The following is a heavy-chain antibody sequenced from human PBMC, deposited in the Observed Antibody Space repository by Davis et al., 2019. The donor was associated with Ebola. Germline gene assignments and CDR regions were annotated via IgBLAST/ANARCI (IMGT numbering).Heavy chain of an antibody. V-gene: IGHV3-33*08. Sequence: GESLKISCAASGFTFSSYWMHWVRQAPGKGLEWVAVIWYDGSNKYYADSVKGRFTISRDNAKNSLYLQMNSLRDEDTAVYYCATDRNWDFDYWGQGTLVTVSS. J-gene: IGHJ4*02. CDR3: ATDRNWDFDY. CDR2: IWYDGSNK. CDR1: GFTFSSYW. D-gene: IGHD7-27*01.